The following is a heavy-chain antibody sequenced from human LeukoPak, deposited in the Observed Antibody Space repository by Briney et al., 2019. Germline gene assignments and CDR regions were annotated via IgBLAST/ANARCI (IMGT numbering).Heavy chain of an antibody. J-gene: IGHJ4*02. CDR2: LLTGAST. Sequence: GGSLRLSCSVTGISVSSNSLTWARQAPGKGLEWVAALLTGASTYYAASVKGRFTISRDNSRNIVYPQMNSLIIEDTAVYYCARSHYFDSSGSDFDSWGQGTLVTVSS. CDR3: ARSHYFDSSGSDFDS. CDR1: GISVSSNS. V-gene: IGHV3-53*01. D-gene: IGHD3-22*01.